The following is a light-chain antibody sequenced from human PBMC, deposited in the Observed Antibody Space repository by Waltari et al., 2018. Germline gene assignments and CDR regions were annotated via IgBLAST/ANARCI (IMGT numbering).Light chain of an antibody. J-gene: IGKJ1*01. CDR3: QQTFSTPQT. CDR2: DAS. CDR1: QSVNRF. Sequence: DIQLTQSPSSLSASLGDRVTITCRASQSVNRFLNWYQQKVGKAPKLLIFDASTLQSGVPSRFSGSASGTEFTLTISSLQPEDFATYYCQQTFSTPQTFGQGTKVEVK. V-gene: IGKV1-39*01.